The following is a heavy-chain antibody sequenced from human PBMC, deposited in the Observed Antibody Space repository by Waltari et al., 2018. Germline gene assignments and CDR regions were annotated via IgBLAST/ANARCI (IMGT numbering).Heavy chain of an antibody. V-gene: IGHV3-74*01. D-gene: IGHD5-18*01. J-gene: IGHJ3*02. CDR3: ARGYTYRTPDALHI. Sequence: EVQLVESGGGLVQPGGSLRLSCEASGFTFSSYWMHWVRQAPGKGLGWFSLLNSDGSSRNYADSVKGRFTISRDNAKNTVYLQMLSLRVEDTAVYYCARGYTYRTPDALHIWGQGTVVTVSS. CDR2: LNSDGSSR. CDR1: GFTFSSYW.